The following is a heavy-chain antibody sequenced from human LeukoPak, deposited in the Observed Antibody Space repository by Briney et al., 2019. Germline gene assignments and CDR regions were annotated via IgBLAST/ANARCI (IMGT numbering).Heavy chain of an antibody. D-gene: IGHD5-12*01. V-gene: IGHV3-74*03. J-gene: IGHJ4*02. CDR2: INSDGSSI. CDR3: AREGRVSGYDFDC. CDR1: GFTFSSYW. Sequence: GGSLRLSCAASGFTFSSYWMHWVRQAPGKGLVWVSRINSDGSSITCADSVKGRFTISRDNAKDTLFLQMNSLRVEDTAVYYCAREGRVSGYDFDCWGQGTLVTVSS.